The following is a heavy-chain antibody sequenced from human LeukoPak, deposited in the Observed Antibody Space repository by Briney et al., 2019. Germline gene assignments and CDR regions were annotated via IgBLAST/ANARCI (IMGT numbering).Heavy chain of an antibody. J-gene: IGHJ4*02. CDR1: GVSISSGGYY. CDR3: ARGPVRDYSNY. D-gene: IGHD4-11*01. V-gene: IGHV4-31*03. CDR2: IYYRGST. Sequence: KPSETLSLNCTVSGVSISSGGYYRRWTRQHPGKGLEWIGYIYYRGSTYYNPYLKSRHTISLDTSNNQFSLKLSSVTAADTAVYYCARGPVRDYSNYWGQGTLVSVSS.